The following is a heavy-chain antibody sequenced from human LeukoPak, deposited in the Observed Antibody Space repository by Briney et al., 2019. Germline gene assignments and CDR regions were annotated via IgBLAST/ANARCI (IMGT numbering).Heavy chain of an antibody. J-gene: IGHJ4*02. V-gene: IGHV3-21*01. CDR1: GFIFSSHS. Sequence: GGSLRLSCAVSGFIFSSHSMNWVRQAPGKGLEWVSSISSSSGSIYYADSVKGRFTISRDNAKNSLYLQMNSQRAEDTAVYYCARDTYDSSGYYYQDYWGQGTLVTVSS. CDR2: ISSSSGSI. D-gene: IGHD3-22*01. CDR3: ARDTYDSSGYYYQDY.